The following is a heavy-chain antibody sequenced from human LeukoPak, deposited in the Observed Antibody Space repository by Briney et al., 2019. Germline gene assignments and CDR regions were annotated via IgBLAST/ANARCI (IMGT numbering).Heavy chain of an antibody. D-gene: IGHD3-10*01. Sequence: GGSLRLSCAASGFTFSSYAMHWVRQAPGKGLEWVAVISYDGSNKYYADSVKGRFTISRDNSKNTLHLQMNSLRAEDTAVYYCARVEITMVRGVPDYWGQGTLVTVSS. CDR2: ISYDGSNK. V-gene: IGHV3-30-3*01. CDR3: ARVEITMVRGVPDY. CDR1: GFTFSSYA. J-gene: IGHJ4*02.